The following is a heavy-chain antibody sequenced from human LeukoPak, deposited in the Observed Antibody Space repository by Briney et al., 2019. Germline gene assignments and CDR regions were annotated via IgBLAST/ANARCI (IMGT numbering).Heavy chain of an antibody. CDR3: ATPYSSSSVAPMDV. D-gene: IGHD6-6*01. Sequence: GSSVKVSCXASGGTFSSYAISWVRQAPGQGLEWMGRIIPIFGTANYAQKFQGRVTITTDESTSTAYMELSSLRSEDTAVYYCATPYSSSSVAPMDVWGKGTTVTVSS. CDR2: IIPIFGTA. J-gene: IGHJ6*03. V-gene: IGHV1-69*05. CDR1: GGTFSSYA.